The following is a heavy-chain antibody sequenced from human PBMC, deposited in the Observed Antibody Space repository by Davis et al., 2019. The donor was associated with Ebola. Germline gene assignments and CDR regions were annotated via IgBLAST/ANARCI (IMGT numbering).Heavy chain of an antibody. Sequence: GESLKIFCAASGFTFSSYAMSWVRQAPGKGLEWVSAISGSGGSTYYADSVKGRFTISRDNSKNTLYLQMNSLRAEDTAVYYCAKVFTVTTVLIDYWGQGTLVTVSS. J-gene: IGHJ4*02. D-gene: IGHD4-23*01. CDR3: AKVFTVTTVLIDY. CDR1: GFTFSSYA. V-gene: IGHV3-23*01. CDR2: ISGSGGST.